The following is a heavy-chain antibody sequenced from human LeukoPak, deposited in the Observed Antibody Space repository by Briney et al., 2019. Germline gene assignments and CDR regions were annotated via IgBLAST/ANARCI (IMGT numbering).Heavy chain of an antibody. D-gene: IGHD6-19*01. Sequence: GGSLRLSCAASGFTFSSYSMNWVRQAPGKGLEWVSYISSSSSTIYYADSVKGRFTISRDNAKNSLYLQMNSLRDEDTAVYYCAREGHSSGWSDYHGMDVWGQGTTVTVSS. CDR2: ISSSSSTI. J-gene: IGHJ6*02. V-gene: IGHV3-48*02. CDR1: GFTFSSYS. CDR3: AREGHSSGWSDYHGMDV.